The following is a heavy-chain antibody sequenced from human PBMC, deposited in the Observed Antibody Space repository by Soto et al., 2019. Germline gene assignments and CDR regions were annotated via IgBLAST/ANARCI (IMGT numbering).Heavy chain of an antibody. CDR2: INPSDGGT. J-gene: IGHJ4*02. D-gene: IGHD1-26*01. V-gene: IGHV1-46*03. CDR1: GYTFTTYR. CDR3: DRALAWDIHDY. Sequence: QVQLVQSGTEVKKPGASVKMSCKASGYTFTTYRFHWVRQAPGQGLEWMVVINPSDGGTTYAQKFQGRVTMTSDTSTITVYMDLSSLRSDDTAVYHCDRALAWDIHDYLRKGTLVTVSS.